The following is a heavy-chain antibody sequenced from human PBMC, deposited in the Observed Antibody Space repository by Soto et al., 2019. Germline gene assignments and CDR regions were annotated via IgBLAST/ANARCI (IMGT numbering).Heavy chain of an antibody. J-gene: IGHJ4*02. Sequence: QVQLQESGPGPVKPSQTLSLTCTVSGGSISSGGYYWNWIRQYPGKGLEWIGYIHYSGSTYYNPSLKSRVYISVDTSQNQFSLNLSSVTAADTAVYYCARAPGRTSGTLAYYLDYWGQGTLVTVSS. CDR2: IHYSGST. CDR1: GGSISSGGYY. CDR3: ARAPGRTSGTLAYYLDY. D-gene: IGHD3-10*01. V-gene: IGHV4-31*03.